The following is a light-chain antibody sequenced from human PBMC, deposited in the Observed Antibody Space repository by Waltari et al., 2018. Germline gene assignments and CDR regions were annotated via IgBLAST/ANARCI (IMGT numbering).Light chain of an antibody. V-gene: IGKV1-5*03. J-gene: IGKJ1*01. CDR1: QSVSTW. CDR3: QQYNSRSPWT. CDR2: KAS. Sequence: IQMTQSPSTLSAFAGDRVTITCRSSQSVSTWLAWFQQKPGKAPKLVVYKASTLESGVPSRFSGRGSGTEFTLTISSLQPDDFATYYCQQYNSRSPWTFGQGTKVEIK.